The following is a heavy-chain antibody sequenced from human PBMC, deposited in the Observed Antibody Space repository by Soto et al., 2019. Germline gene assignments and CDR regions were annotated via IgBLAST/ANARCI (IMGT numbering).Heavy chain of an antibody. CDR2: MYNSGST. Sequence: SETLSLTCTVSGGSISSYYWTWVRQPPGKGLEWIGFMYNSGSTHYNPSLKSRVTISLDTSKNQFSLNLRSVTAADTAVYYCASMGYHYGSGSYPLDYWGQGTLVTVSS. J-gene: IGHJ4*02. V-gene: IGHV4-59*08. D-gene: IGHD3-10*01. CDR1: GGSISSYY. CDR3: ASMGYHYGSGSYPLDY.